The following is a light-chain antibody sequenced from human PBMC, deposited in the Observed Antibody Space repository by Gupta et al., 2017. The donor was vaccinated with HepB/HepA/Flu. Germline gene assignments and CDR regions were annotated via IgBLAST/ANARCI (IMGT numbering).Light chain of an antibody. Sequence: QSALTQPRSVSGSPGQSVTISCTGTSSDVGGYNYVSWYQQHPGKAPKLRIYDVSKRPAGVPDRFSGSKSGNTASLTISGLQAEDEADYYCCSYAGSYTYVFGTGTKVTVL. J-gene: IGLJ1*01. CDR3: CSYAGSYTYV. V-gene: IGLV2-11*01. CDR1: SSDVGGYNY. CDR2: DVS.